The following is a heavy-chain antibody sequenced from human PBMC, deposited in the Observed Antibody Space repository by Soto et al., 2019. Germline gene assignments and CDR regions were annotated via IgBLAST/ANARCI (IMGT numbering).Heavy chain of an antibody. CDR1: GFAISRGYY. Sequence: SETLSLTCSVSGFAISRGYYWSWVRRPPGKGLEWIGSIYPSVSSYHNPSLATRLRLSIDTSKNQFTLNLTSVTAADTALYFCAREKVGTTFFDNWGQGIQVTVSS. V-gene: IGHV4-38-2*02. CDR2: IYPSVSS. D-gene: IGHD1-1*01. J-gene: IGHJ4*02. CDR3: AREKVGTTFFDN.